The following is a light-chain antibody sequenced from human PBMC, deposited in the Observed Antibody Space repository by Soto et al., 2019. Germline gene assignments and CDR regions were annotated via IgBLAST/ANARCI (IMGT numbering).Light chain of an antibody. CDR2: EVS. CDR3: SSSTSTTTV. CDR1: SSDVGGYNF. V-gene: IGLV2-14*01. Sequence: QSALTQPASVSGSPGQSITISCTGTSSDVGGYNFVSWYQQHPGKAPKLMIYEVSNRPSGVSNRFSGSKFGNTASLNISGLQAEDEADYYCSSSTSTTTVFGGGTKLTVL. J-gene: IGLJ3*02.